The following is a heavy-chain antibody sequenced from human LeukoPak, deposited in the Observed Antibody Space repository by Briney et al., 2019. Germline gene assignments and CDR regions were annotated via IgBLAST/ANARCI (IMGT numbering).Heavy chain of an antibody. Sequence: SETLSLTCTVSGYSISSGYYWGWIRQPPGKGLEWIGGIYHSGSTYYNPSLKSRVTISVDTSKNQFSLKLSSVTAADTAVYYCARGFGGAAAPSDYWGQGTLVTVSS. CDR2: IYHSGST. CDR3: ARGFGGAAAPSDY. CDR1: GYSISSGYY. V-gene: IGHV4-38-2*02. J-gene: IGHJ4*02. D-gene: IGHD3-16*01.